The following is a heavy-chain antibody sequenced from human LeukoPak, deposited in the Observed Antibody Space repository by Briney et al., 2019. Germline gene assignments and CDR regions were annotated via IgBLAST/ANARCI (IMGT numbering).Heavy chain of an antibody. Sequence: GASVKVSCKASGGTFSSFAISWVRQAPGQGLEWMGGIIPIFGTANYAQKFQGGVTITTDESTSTAYMELSSLRSEDTAVYYCARTIFGVVIPTENWFDPWGQGTLVTVSS. CDR3: ARTIFGVVIPTENWFDP. J-gene: IGHJ5*02. V-gene: IGHV1-69*05. CDR2: IIPIFGTA. D-gene: IGHD3-3*01. CDR1: GGTFSSFA.